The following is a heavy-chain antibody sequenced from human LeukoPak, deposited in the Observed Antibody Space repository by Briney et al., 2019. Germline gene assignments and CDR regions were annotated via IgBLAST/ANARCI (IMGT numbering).Heavy chain of an antibody. CDR3: ARAGRSSTSCYGYYYYGMDV. CDR1: GYTFTSYG. CDR2: ISAYNGNT. D-gene: IGHD2-2*01. V-gene: IGHV1-18*01. Sequence: ASVKVSCKASGYTFTSYGISWVRQAPGQGLEWMGWISAYNGNTNYAQKLQGRVTMTTDTSTSTAYMELRSLRSDDTAVYYCARAGRSSTSCYGYYYYGMDVWGQGTTVTVSS. J-gene: IGHJ6*02.